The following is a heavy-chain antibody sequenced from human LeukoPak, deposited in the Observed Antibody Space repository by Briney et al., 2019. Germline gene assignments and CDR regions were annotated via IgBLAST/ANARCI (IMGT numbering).Heavy chain of an antibody. V-gene: IGHV3-48*01. J-gene: IGHJ3*02. CDR1: GFTFSTYS. Sequence: PGGSLRLSCAASGFTFSTYSMNWVRQAPGKGLEWVSYISSSSSTIFYADSVKGRFTISRDNSKNTLYLQMGSLRAEDMAVYYCARGYCSGGSCSPGAFDIWGQGTMVTVSS. CDR3: ARGYCSGGSCSPGAFDI. D-gene: IGHD2-15*01. CDR2: ISSSSSTI.